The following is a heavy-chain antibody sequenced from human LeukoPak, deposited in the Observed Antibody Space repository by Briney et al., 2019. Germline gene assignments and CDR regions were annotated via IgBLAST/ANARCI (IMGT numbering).Heavy chain of an antibody. CDR1: GGSISSSSYY. CDR3: ARSDGWYFDL. J-gene: IGHJ2*01. Sequence: SETLSLTCTVSGGSISSSSYYWGWIRQPPGKGLEWIGSIYYSGSTYYNPSLKSRVTISVDTSKNQFSLKLSSVTVADTAVYYCARSDGWYFDLWGRGTLVTVSS. CDR2: IYYSGST. V-gene: IGHV4-39*01.